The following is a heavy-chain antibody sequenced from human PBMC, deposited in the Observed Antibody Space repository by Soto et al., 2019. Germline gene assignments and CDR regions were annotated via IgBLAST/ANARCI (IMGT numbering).Heavy chain of an antibody. D-gene: IGHD5-12*01. V-gene: IGHV3-9*01. Sequence: SLRLSCAASGFTFDDYAMHWVRQAPGKGLEWVSGISWNSGSIGYADSVKGRFTISRDNAKNSLYLQMNSLRAEDTALYYCAKDRARGYSGYDYWGFDYWGQGTLVTVSS. J-gene: IGHJ4*02. CDR3: AKDRARGYSGYDYWGFDY. CDR1: GFTFDDYA. CDR2: ISWNSGSI.